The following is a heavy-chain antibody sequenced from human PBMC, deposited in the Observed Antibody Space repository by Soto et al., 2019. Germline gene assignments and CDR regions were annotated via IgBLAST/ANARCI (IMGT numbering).Heavy chain of an antibody. J-gene: IGHJ4*02. CDR1: GFPFADYA. CDR3: AKDLRYCSSTSCYSAFDY. V-gene: IGHV3-9*01. D-gene: IGHD2-2*01. CDR2: ISWNSGSI. Sequence: GGSLRLSCAASGFPFADYAMHWVRQAPGKGLEWVSGISWNSGSIGYADSVKGRFTISRDNAKNSLYLQMNSLRAEDTALYYCAKDLRYCSSTSCYSAFDYWGQGTLVTVSS.